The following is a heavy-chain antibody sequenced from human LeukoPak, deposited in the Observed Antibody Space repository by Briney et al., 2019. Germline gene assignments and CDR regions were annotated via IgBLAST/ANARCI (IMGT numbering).Heavy chain of an antibody. CDR3: ARKVVAEQDY. CDR2: INSSSSYI. CDR1: GFTFSSYS. J-gene: IGHJ4*02. D-gene: IGHD2-15*01. V-gene: IGHV3-21*01. Sequence: GGYLRFYCAASGFTFSSYSRNWVRHAPGKGLEWVSTINSSSSYIDYADSVKGRFTISTANTTTSLYLKMNRLRAEDTAVYYCARKVVAEQDYWGQGTLVTVSS.